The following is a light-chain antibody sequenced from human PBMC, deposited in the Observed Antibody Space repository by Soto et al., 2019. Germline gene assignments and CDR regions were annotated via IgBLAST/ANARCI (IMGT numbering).Light chain of an antibody. Sequence: VLTQSPGTLSLSPGERATLSCRASQSVSSNFLAWYQQKPGQAPRLLIYGASSRATGIPDRFSGSGSGTDFTLAISRLEPEDFAVYYCQQYGTSPLTFGPGTRVDIK. V-gene: IGKV3-20*01. CDR2: GAS. J-gene: IGKJ3*01. CDR3: QQYGTSPLT. CDR1: QSVSSNF.